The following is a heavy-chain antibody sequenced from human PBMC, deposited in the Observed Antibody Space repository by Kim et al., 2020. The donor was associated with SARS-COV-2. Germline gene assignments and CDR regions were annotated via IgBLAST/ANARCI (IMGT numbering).Heavy chain of an antibody. Sequence: GGSLRLSCAASGFTFSSYGMHWVRQAPGKGLEWVAVIWYDGSNKYYADSVKGRFTISRDNSKNTLYLQMNSLRAEDTAVYYCARGRLELPFYAYYYYGMDVWGQGTTVTVSS. CDR2: IWYDGSNK. CDR3: ARGRLELPFYAYYYYGMDV. CDR1: GFTFSSYG. D-gene: IGHD1-7*01. V-gene: IGHV3-33*01. J-gene: IGHJ6*02.